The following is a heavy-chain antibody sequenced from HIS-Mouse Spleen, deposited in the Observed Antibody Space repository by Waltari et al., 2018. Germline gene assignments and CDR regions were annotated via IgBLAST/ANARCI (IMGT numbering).Heavy chain of an antibody. CDR3: ARITGDRGGPDAFDI. D-gene: IGHD7-27*01. CDR2: INPSGGST. CDR1: GYTFTSHY. V-gene: IGHV1-46*03. Sequence: QVQLVQSGAEVKKPGASVKVSCKASGYTFTSHYIPWVRQAPGQGLEWMGIINPSGGSTSYAQKFQGRVTMTRDTSTSTVYMELSSLRSEDTAVYYCARITGDRGGPDAFDIWGQGTMVTVSS. J-gene: IGHJ3*02.